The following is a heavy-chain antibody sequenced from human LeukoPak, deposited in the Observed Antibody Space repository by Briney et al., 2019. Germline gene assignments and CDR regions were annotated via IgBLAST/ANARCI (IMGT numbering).Heavy chain of an antibody. CDR3: ARSYCSGGSCYSNY. V-gene: IGHV4-34*01. D-gene: IGHD2-15*01. Sequence: PSETLSLTCAVYGGSFSGYYWSWIRQPPGKGLEWIGEINHSGSTNYNPSLKSRVTISVDTSKNQFSLKLSSVTAADTAVYYCARSYCSGGSCYSNYWGQGTLVTVSS. CDR1: GGSFSGYY. CDR2: INHSGST. J-gene: IGHJ4*02.